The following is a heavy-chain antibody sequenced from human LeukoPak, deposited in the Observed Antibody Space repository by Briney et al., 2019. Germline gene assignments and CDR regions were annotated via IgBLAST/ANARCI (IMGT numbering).Heavy chain of an antibody. J-gene: IGHJ4*02. CDR3: ARESGTVGGSPNY. CDR1: GYTFTGYY. Sequence: ASVKVSCTASGYTFTGYYMHWVRQAPGQGLEWMGWINPNSGGTNYAQKFQGRVTMTRDTSISTAYMELSRLRSDDTAVYYCARESGTVGGSPNYWGPRTLVTVSS. CDR2: INPNSGGT. V-gene: IGHV1-2*02. D-gene: IGHD3-16*01.